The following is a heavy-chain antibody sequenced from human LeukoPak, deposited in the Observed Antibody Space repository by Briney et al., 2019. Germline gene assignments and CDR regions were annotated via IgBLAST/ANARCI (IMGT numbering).Heavy chain of an antibody. CDR2: ISGSGGST. V-gene: IGHV3-23*01. Sequence: GGSLRLSCAASGFTFSSYAMSWVRQAPGKGLEWVSAISGSGGSTYYADSVKGRFTISRDNSKNTLYLQMNSLRAEDTAVYYCALTPLRYFDWLLGGGDYWGQGTLVTVSS. J-gene: IGHJ4*02. D-gene: IGHD3-9*01. CDR3: ALTPLRYFDWLLGGGDY. CDR1: GFTFSSYA.